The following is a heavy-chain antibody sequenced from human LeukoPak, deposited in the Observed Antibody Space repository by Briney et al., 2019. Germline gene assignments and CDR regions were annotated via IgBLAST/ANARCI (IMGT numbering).Heavy chain of an antibody. Sequence: AGGSLRLSCAASGFAFSSYAMSWVRQAPGKGLEWVSAISGSGGSTYYADSVKGRFTISRDNSKNTLYLQMNSLRAEDTAVYYCASSVETLYYFDYWGQGTLVTVSS. CDR3: ASSVETLYYFDY. V-gene: IGHV3-23*01. CDR2: ISGSGGST. CDR1: GFAFSSYA. J-gene: IGHJ4*02. D-gene: IGHD5-18*01.